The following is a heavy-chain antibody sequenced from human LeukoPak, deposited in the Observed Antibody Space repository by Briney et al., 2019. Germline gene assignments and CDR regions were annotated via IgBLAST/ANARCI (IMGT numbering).Heavy chain of an antibody. V-gene: IGHV3-7*01. Sequence: GGSLRLSCAASGFPFGSYWMTWVRQAPGKGLEWVANIKQDGSEKYYVDSVKGRFTISRDNAKNSLYLQMNSLRAEDTAVYYCARDGTSCTNGVCYTFRQNYFDYWGQGTLVTVSS. CDR2: IKQDGSEK. D-gene: IGHD2-8*01. CDR3: ARDGTSCTNGVCYTFRQNYFDY. J-gene: IGHJ4*02. CDR1: GFPFGSYW.